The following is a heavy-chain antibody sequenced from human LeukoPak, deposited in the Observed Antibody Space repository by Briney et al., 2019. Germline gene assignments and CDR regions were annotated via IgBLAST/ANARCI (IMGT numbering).Heavy chain of an antibody. CDR1: GGSISSYY. V-gene: IGHV4-59*01. CDR2: IYYSGST. Sequence: SETLSLTCTVPGGSISSYYWSWIRQPPGKGLEWIGYIYYSGSTNYNPSLKSRVTISVDTSKNQFSLKLSSVTAADTAVYYCARAGAHDAFDIWGQGTMVTVSS. CDR3: ARAGAHDAFDI. J-gene: IGHJ3*02.